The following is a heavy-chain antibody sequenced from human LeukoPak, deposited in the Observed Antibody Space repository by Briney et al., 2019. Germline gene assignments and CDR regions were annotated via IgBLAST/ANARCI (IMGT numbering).Heavy chain of an antibody. V-gene: IGHV4-61*02. CDR3: ARSRWPPALFDY. CDR1: GGSISSGSYY. CDR2: IYTSGST. J-gene: IGHJ4*02. D-gene: IGHD2-15*01. Sequence: SETLSLTCTVSGGSISSGSYYWSWIRQPAGKGLEWIGRIYTSGSTNYNPSLKSRVTISVDTSKNQFSLKLSSVTAADTAVYYCARSRWPPALFDYWGQGTLVTVSS.